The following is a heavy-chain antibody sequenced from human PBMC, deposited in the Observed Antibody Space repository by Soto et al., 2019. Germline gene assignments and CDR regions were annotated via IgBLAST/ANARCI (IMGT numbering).Heavy chain of an antibody. Sequence: EASVKVSCKASGYTFTSYGISWVRQAPGQGLEWMGWISAYNGNTNYAQKLQGRVTMTTDTSTSTAYMELRSLRSDDTAVYYCARMGLLWFGEPESYYYGMDVWGQGTTVTVSS. J-gene: IGHJ6*02. D-gene: IGHD3-10*01. V-gene: IGHV1-18*01. CDR2: ISAYNGNT. CDR3: ARMGLLWFGEPESYYYGMDV. CDR1: GYTFTSYG.